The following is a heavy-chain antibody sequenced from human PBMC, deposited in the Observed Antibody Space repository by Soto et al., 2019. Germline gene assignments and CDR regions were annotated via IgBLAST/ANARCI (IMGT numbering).Heavy chain of an antibody. D-gene: IGHD2-21*02. J-gene: IGHJ5*02. CDR1: GYTFTSYA. Sequence: ASVKVSCKASGYTFTSYAMHWVRQAPGQRLEWMGWINAGNGNTKVSQKFQGRVTITRDTSASTVYMELSSLRSEDTAVYYCARVETGRVVTRPNWLDPWGQGTLVTVSS. CDR2: INAGNGNT. V-gene: IGHV1-3*01. CDR3: ARVETGRVVTRPNWLDP.